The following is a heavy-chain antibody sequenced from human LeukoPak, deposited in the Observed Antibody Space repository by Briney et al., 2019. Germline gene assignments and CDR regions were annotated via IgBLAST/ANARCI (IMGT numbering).Heavy chain of an antibody. D-gene: IGHD6-13*01. CDR3: ARVVWYSSSWFDY. Sequence: ASVKVSCKASGYTFTGYYMHWVRQAPGQGLEWMGWINPNSGGTNYAQKFQGRVTMTRDTSISTAYMELSRLRSDDTAVYYCARVVWYSSSWFDYWGQGTLVTVSS. J-gene: IGHJ4*02. V-gene: IGHV1-2*02. CDR1: GYTFTGYY. CDR2: INPNSGGT.